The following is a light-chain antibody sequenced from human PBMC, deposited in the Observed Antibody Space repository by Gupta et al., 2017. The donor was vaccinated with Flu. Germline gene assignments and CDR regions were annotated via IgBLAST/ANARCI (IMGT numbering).Light chain of an antibody. J-gene: IGKJ4*01. CDR3: QQGYSAPPT. CDR2: AAS. V-gene: IGKV1-39*01. CDR1: QTVSNY. Sequence: DIQMTQSPSSLSTSVGDRVTITCRASQTVSNYLNWYQQKPGKAPKLLIYAASSLQSGVPSRFSGSGSGTDFTLTISSLQPEDFATYYCQQGYSAPPTFGGGTKVEI.